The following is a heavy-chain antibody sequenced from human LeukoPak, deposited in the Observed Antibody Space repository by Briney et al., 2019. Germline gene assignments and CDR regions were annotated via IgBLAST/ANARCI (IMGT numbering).Heavy chain of an antibody. CDR1: GFTFSDYA. D-gene: IGHD6-19*01. V-gene: IGHV3-64*01. CDR3: ARGLAQGXGWYRRSATDTLDI. CDR2: ISTNGGMT. Sequence: GGSLRLSCAASGFTFSDYAMYWVRQAPGKGLEYVSVISTNGGMTYYSNSVKGRFTISRDNSKNTVFLQMGSLRADDMAVYYCARGLAQGXGWYRRSATDTLDIWGLGTMVTVSS. J-gene: IGHJ3*02.